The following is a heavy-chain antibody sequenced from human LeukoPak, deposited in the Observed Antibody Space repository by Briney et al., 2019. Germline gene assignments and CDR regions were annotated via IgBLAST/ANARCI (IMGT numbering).Heavy chain of an antibody. V-gene: IGHV1-2*02. J-gene: IGHJ4*02. Sequence: GASVKVSCKASGYTFTAYYLHWVRQAPGQGLEWMGWINPNSGGGTNYAQNFQGRVTMTRDTSVGTAYMELSRLTSDDTALYYCARGELLDYWGQGTLVTVSS. CDR1: GYTFTAYY. CDR3: ARGELLDY. D-gene: IGHD3-10*01. CDR2: INPNSGGGT.